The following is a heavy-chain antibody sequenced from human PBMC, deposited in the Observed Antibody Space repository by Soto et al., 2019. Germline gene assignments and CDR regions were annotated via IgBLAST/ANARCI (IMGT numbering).Heavy chain of an antibody. J-gene: IGHJ4*02. CDR2: VYYTGST. CDR1: GGSISGSY. V-gene: IGHV4-59*01. Sequence: LSLPCSVSGGSISGSYWSWIRQSPGKGLEWLGYVYYTGSTNYSPSLRSRVSISVDTSKNEFSRRLSSVTAADTAVYFCARSVAVPGAHIDYWGQGTQVTVSS. D-gene: IGHD6-19*01. CDR3: ARSVAVPGAHIDY.